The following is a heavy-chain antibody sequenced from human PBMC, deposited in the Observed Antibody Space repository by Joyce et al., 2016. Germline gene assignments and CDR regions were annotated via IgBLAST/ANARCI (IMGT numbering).Heavy chain of an antibody. CDR3: AKNRGKY. CDR2: INPGGST. Sequence: QVQLQQWGAGLLKPSETLSLTCAGYGGSLSDYDGSWIRQPPGKGLEWIGEINPGGSTNYNPSFKSRVTISLDTSKNQFSLSLTAVTAADTAVYYCAKNRGKYWGQGTLVTVSS. CDR1: GGSLSDYD. D-gene: IGHD7-27*01. V-gene: IGHV4-34*01. J-gene: IGHJ4*02.